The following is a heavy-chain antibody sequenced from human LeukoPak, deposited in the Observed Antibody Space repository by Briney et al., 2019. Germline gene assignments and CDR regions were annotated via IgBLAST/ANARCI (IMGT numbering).Heavy chain of an antibody. D-gene: IGHD4-17*01. CDR1: GGSISSGGFS. Sequence: SETLSLTCAVSGGSISSGGFSWTWIRQPPGKGLEWIGYIYHSGNTYYNPSLTSRVTISLDRSRNQFFLNVTSVTAADTAVYFCARVPYGDKRVFDSWGQGTLVAVSS. V-gene: IGHV4-30-2*01. CDR3: ARVPYGDKRVFDS. CDR2: IYHSGNT. J-gene: IGHJ4*02.